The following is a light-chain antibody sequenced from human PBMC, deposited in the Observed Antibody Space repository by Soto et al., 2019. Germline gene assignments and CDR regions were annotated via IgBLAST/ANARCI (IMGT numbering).Light chain of an antibody. V-gene: IGLV1-40*01. CDR3: QSYDSSLSGWV. CDR1: SSNIGAGYD. J-gene: IGLJ3*02. Sequence: QSVLTQPPSVSGAPVQRVTISCTGSSSNIGAGYDVPWYQQLPGTAPKLLIYGNSNRPSGVPDRFSGSKSGTSASLAITGLQAEDEADYYCQSYDSSLSGWVFGGGTKLTVL. CDR2: GNS.